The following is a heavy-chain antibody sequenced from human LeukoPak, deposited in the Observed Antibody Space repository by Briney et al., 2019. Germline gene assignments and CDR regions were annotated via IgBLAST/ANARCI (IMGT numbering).Heavy chain of an antibody. Sequence: SETLSLTCTVSGGSISSYYWSWIRQPPGKGLEWIGYIYYSGSTNYNPSLKSRVTISVDTSKNQFSLKLSSVTAADTAVYYCARGYGDFDYWGQGTLVTVSS. CDR3: ARGYGDFDY. CDR1: GGSISSYY. J-gene: IGHJ4*02. V-gene: IGHV4-59*01. D-gene: IGHD4-17*01. CDR2: IYYSGST.